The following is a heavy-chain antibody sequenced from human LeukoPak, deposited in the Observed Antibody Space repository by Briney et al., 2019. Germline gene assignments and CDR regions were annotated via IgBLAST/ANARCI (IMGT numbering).Heavy chain of an antibody. V-gene: IGHV1-2*02. CDR1: GYTFTGYY. J-gene: IGHJ3*02. D-gene: IGHD1-26*01. CDR3: ARGRGSGDAFEI. Sequence: ASVEVSCKASGYTFTGYYMHWVRQAPGQGLEWVGWINPNSGGTKYAQKFQGRVTMTRDTSVSTAYVELSRLRSDDTAVYYCARGRGSGDAFEIWGQGTMVTVSS. CDR2: INPNSGGT.